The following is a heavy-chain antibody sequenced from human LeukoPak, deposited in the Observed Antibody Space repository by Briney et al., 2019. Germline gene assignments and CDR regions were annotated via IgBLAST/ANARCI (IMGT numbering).Heavy chain of an antibody. J-gene: IGHJ6*03. CDR3: ARVGAYYDFWSGYRDYYYYMDV. Sequence: GGSLRLSCAASGLTFSSYWMSWVRQAPGKGLAWEANIKQDGSKKYYVDSVKGRFTISRDNAKNSLYLQMNSLRAEDTAVYYCARVGAYYDFWSGYRDYYYYMDVWGKGTTVTVSS. CDR2: IKQDGSKK. V-gene: IGHV3-7*01. CDR1: GLTFSSYW. D-gene: IGHD3-3*01.